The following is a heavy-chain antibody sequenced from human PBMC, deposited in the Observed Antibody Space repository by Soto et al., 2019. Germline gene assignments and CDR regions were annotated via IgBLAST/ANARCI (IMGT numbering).Heavy chain of an antibody. J-gene: IGHJ6*02. CDR2: ISAYNGNT. V-gene: IGHV1-18*04. CDR3: ARESSYSSSSGVGYYYYGMDV. Sequence: QVQLVQSGAEVKKPGASVKVSCKASGYTFTSYGISWVRQAPGQGLEWMGWISAYNGNTNYAQKLQDRVTMTTDTSTSTAYMELRSLRSDDTAVYYCARESSYSSSSGVGYYYYGMDVWGQGTTVTVSS. D-gene: IGHD6-6*01. CDR1: GYTFTSYG.